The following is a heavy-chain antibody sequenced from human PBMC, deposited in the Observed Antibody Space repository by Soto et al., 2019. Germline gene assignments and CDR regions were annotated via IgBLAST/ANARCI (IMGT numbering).Heavy chain of an antibody. Sequence: QITLKESGPTLVKPTQTLTLTCTFSGFSLNTGGLGVGWIRQPPGKALEWLALIYWDGDKRYSPSLQSRLSITKDTSHNQLVLTMTNMDPVDTATYYCVHSRCGGDCLRPYSSHYYYGMDVWGQGNTVTVSS. J-gene: IGHJ6*02. CDR1: GFSLNTGGLG. D-gene: IGHD2-21*02. CDR2: IYWDGDK. CDR3: VHSRCGGDCLRPYSSHYYYGMDV. V-gene: IGHV2-5*02.